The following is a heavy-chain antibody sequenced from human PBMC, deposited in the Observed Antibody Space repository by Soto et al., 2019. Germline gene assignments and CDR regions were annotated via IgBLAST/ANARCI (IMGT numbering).Heavy chain of an antibody. V-gene: IGHV4-34*01. CDR3: ACRQSTAMLNYYYYYGMDV. CDR1: GGSFSGYY. D-gene: IGHD2-2*01. J-gene: IGHJ6*02. Sequence: QVQLQQWGAGLLKPSETLSLTCAVYGGSFSGYYWSWIRQPPGKGLEWIGGINHSGSTNYNPSLKSRVTISVDTSQNQFSRQLRSVTAADTAVYYCACRQSTAMLNYYYYYGMDVWGQGPTVTVSS. CDR2: INHSGST.